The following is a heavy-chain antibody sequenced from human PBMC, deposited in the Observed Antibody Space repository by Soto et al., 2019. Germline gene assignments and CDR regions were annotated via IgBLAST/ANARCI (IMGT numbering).Heavy chain of an antibody. V-gene: IGHV4-4*02. CDR2: IYHSGST. J-gene: IGHJ5*01. CDR1: GGSISSSNW. CDR3: ARLYMVRGVMDWFAS. Sequence: PSETLSLACAVSGGSISSSNWWSWVRQPPGKGLEWIEEIYHSGSTNYNPSHKSRVTISVDKSKNQFSLKLSSVTAADMAVYYCARLYMVRGVMDWFASWGQGTLVTVSS. D-gene: IGHD3-10*01.